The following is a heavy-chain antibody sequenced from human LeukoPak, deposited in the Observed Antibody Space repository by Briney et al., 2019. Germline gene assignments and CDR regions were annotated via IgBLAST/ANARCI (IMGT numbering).Heavy chain of an antibody. CDR3: ARGGRYVHCSGGSCYPYNWFDP. Sequence: SETLSLTCAVYGGSFSGYYWSWLRQPPGKGLEWIGEINHSGSTNYNPSIKSRVPISVDTSKNQFSLKLSSVTAADTAVYYCARGGRYVHCSGGSCYPYNWFDPWGQGTLVTVSS. J-gene: IGHJ5*02. CDR1: GGSFSGYY. D-gene: IGHD2-15*01. V-gene: IGHV4-34*01. CDR2: INHSGST.